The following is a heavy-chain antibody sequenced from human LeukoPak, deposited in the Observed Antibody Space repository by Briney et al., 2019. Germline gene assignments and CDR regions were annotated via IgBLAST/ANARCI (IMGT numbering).Heavy chain of an antibody. V-gene: IGHV3-7*01. D-gene: IGHD6-6*01. J-gene: IGHJ4*02. CDR1: GFTFSSYW. Sequence: PGGSLRLSCAASGFTFSSYWMSWVRQAPGKGLEWVANIKQDGSEKYYVDSVKGRFTISRDNAKNSLYLQMNSLRAEDTAVYYCARDPGYSSSWETDYWGQGTLVTVSS. CDR3: ARDPGYSSSWETDY. CDR2: IKQDGSEK.